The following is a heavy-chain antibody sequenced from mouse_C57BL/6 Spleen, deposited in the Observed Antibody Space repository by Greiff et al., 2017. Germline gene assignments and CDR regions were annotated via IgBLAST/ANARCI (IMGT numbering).Heavy chain of an antibody. CDR2: ISSGSSTI. V-gene: IGHV5-17*01. CDR3: AGRGYDSWFAY. D-gene: IGHD2-2*01. Sequence: EVKLQESGGGLVKPGGSLKLSCAASGFTFSDYGMHWVRQAPEKGLEWVAYISSGSSTIYYADTVKGRFTISRDNAKNTLFLQMTSLRSEDTAMYYCAGRGYDSWFAYWGQGTLVTVSA. CDR1: GFTFSDYG. J-gene: IGHJ3*01.